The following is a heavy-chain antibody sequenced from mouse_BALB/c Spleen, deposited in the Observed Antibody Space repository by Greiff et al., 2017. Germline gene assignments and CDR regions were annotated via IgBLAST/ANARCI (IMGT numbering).Heavy chain of an antibody. V-gene: IGHV5-17*02. CDR2: ISSGSSTI. CDR3: ARGGNSFDY. Sequence: EVMLVESGGGLVQPGGSRKLSCAASGFTFSSFGMHWVRQAPEKGLEWVAYISSGSSTIYYADTVKGRFTISRDNPKNTLFLQMTSLRSEETAMYYCARGGNSFDYWGQGTTLTVSS. J-gene: IGHJ2*01. CDR1: GFTFSSFG.